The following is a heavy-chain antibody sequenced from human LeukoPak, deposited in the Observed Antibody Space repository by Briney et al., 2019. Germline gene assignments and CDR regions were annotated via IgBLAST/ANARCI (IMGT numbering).Heavy chain of an antibody. Sequence: GGSLRLSCAASGFTFSCYGMSWVRQAPGKGLVWVSRISSDGSSTSYADSVKGRFTISRDNAKNTLYLQMNSLRAEDTAVYYCARDDRSVAGHQFDYWGQGTLVTVSS. CDR2: ISSDGSST. J-gene: IGHJ4*02. CDR1: GFTFSCYG. CDR3: ARDDRSVAGHQFDY. V-gene: IGHV3-74*01. D-gene: IGHD6-19*01.